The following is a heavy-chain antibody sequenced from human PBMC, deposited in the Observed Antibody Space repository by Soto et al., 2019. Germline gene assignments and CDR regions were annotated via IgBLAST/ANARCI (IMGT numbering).Heavy chain of an antibody. Sequence: QVQLVQSGAEVKKPGASVKVSCKASGYTFTSCGISWVRQAPGQGLEWMGWISAYNGNTNYAQKLQGRVTMTTDTSTSTAYMELRSLRSDDTAVYYCASLGGTYCSGGSCYSDWFDPWGQGTLVTVSS. CDR1: GYTFTSCG. CDR3: ASLGGTYCSGGSCYSDWFDP. V-gene: IGHV1-18*01. J-gene: IGHJ5*02. CDR2: ISAYNGNT. D-gene: IGHD2-15*01.